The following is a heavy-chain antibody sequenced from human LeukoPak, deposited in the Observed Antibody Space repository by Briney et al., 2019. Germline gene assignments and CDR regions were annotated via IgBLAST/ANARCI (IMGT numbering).Heavy chain of an antibody. D-gene: IGHD3-3*01. Sequence: SETLSLTCTVSVGSISSSSYYWGWIRQPPGKGLEWIGSIYYSGSTYYNPSLKSRVTISVDTSKNQFSLKLSSVTAAGTAVYYCARHHYDFWSGYWFDPWGQGTLVTVSS. CDR2: IYYSGST. J-gene: IGHJ5*02. CDR1: VGSISSSSYY. V-gene: IGHV4-39*01. CDR3: ARHHYDFWSGYWFDP.